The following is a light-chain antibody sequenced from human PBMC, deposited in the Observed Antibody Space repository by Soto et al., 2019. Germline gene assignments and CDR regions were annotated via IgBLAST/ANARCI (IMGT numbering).Light chain of an antibody. Sequence: QSALTQPPSVSGSPGQSVTISCTGTSSDVGSYNRVSWYQQPPGTAPKLMIYEVTNRPSGVPDRFSGSKSGNTASLTISGLQAEDEADYYCAAWDDGLNGWLFGGGTKLTVL. CDR3: AAWDDGLNGWL. V-gene: IGLV2-18*01. CDR1: SSDVGSYNR. J-gene: IGLJ3*02. CDR2: EVT.